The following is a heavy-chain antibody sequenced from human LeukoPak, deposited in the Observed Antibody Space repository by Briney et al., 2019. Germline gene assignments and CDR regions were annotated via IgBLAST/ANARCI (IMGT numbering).Heavy chain of an antibody. J-gene: IGHJ3*02. CDR2: IKRGGSEQ. CDR1: GFAFSTYW. V-gene: IGHV3-7*03. Sequence: GGSLRLSCAASGFAFSTYWMSWVRQAPGKALEWVANIKRGGSEQYYVDSVKGRFTISRDNSKYTLFLQMNSLRAEDTAVYYCARDPNGDYIGAFDMWGPGTMVTVSS. CDR3: ARDPNGDYIGAFDM. D-gene: IGHD4-17*01.